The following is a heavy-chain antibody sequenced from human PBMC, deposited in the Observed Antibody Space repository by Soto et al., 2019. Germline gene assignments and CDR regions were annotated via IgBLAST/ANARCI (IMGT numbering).Heavy chain of an antibody. D-gene: IGHD3-22*01. V-gene: IGHV4-30-2*01. CDR1: GGSISSGGYS. CDR3: ASGYYYDSSGYLDY. CDR2: IYHSGST. J-gene: IGHJ4*02. Sequence: SETLSLTCAVSGGSISSGGYSWSWIRQPPGKGLEWIGYIYHSGSTYYNPSLKSRVTISVDRAKNQFSLKLSSVTAADTDVYYCASGYYYDSSGYLDYWGQGTLVT.